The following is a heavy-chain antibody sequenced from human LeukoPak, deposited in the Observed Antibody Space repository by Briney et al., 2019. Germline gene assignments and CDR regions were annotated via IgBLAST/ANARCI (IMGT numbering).Heavy chain of an antibody. J-gene: IGHJ1*01. Sequence: GASVKVSCKASGGTFSGYAISWVRQAPGQGLEWMGGIIPIFGTANYAQKFQGRVTITADESTSTAYMELSSLRSEDTAVYYCARVPYCSSTSCYAYTQYFQHWGQGTLVTVSS. CDR1: GGTFSGYA. CDR3: ARVPYCSSTSCYAYTQYFQH. D-gene: IGHD2-2*01. CDR2: IIPIFGTA. V-gene: IGHV1-69*13.